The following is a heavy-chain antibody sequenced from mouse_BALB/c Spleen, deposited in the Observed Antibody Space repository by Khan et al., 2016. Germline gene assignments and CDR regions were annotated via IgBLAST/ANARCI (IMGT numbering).Heavy chain of an antibody. CDR2: ISYSGST. CDR3: ASAPPRWYFDV. J-gene: IGHJ1*01. V-gene: IGHV3-2*02. Sequence: EVQLQESGPGLVKPSQSLSLTCTVTGYSITSDYAWNWIRQFPGNKLGWMGYISYSGSTSYNPSLKSRISITRETSKNQFFLQLNSVTTEATTTYCCASAPPRWYFDVWGAGTTVTVSS. CDR1: GYSITSDYA.